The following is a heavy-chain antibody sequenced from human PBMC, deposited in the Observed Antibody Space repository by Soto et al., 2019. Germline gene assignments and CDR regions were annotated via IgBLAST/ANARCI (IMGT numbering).Heavy chain of an antibody. D-gene: IGHD3-16*02. CDR2: IYYSGST. Sequence: SETLSLTCTVSGGSISSYYWSWIRQPPGKGLEWIGYIYYSGSTNYNPSLKSRVTISVDTSKNQFSLKLSSVTAADTAVYYCERVGHRRNWFDPWRQGTLVTVSS. CDR1: GGSISSYY. V-gene: IGHV4-59*01. J-gene: IGHJ5*02. CDR3: ERVGHRRNWFDP.